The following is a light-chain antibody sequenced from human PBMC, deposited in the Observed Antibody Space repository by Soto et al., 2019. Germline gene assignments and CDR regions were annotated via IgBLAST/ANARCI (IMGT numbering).Light chain of an antibody. CDR1: SSNVGGYYY. CDR2: DVS. Sequence: QSALTQPASVSGSPGKSATISCTGTSSNVGGYYYVSWYQQHPDKAPKLMIYDVSNRPSGVSNRFSGSKSGNTASLTISGLQAEDEADYYASSYTYSVSYNVGTGSKLNDL. CDR3: SSYTYSVSYN. J-gene: IGLJ1*01. V-gene: IGLV2-14*03.